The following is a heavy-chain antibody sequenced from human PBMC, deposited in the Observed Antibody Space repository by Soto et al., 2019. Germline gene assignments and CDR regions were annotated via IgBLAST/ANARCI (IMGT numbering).Heavy chain of an antibody. J-gene: IGHJ6*02. CDR1: GFTFSSYE. CDR3: ARVPRNFYYNGMDV. Sequence: LRLSCEGSGFTFSSYEMNWVRQAPGKGLEWVSYISSSGSTKNYADSVKGRFTISRDNVKNSLYLQMNSLRAEDTAVYYCARVPRNFYYNGMDVWGQGTTVTVSS. V-gene: IGHV3-48*03. CDR2: ISSSGSTK.